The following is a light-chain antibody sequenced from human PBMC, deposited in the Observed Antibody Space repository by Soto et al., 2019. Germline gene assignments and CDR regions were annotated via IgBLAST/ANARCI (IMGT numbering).Light chain of an antibody. CDR3: AAWDDSLNGHVV. J-gene: IGLJ2*01. CDR2: SNN. CDR1: SSNIGSNN. Sequence: QPVLTQPPSASGTPGQRVTISCSGSSSNIGSNNVNWYQQLPGTAPKILIYSNNQRPSGVPDRFSGSKSGTSASLAISGLQSEDEADYYCAAWDDSLNGHVVFGGGTKLTVL. V-gene: IGLV1-44*01.